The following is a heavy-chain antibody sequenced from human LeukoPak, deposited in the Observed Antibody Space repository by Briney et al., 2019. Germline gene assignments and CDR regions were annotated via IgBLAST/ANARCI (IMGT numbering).Heavy chain of an antibody. CDR1: DGSISSSSYY. CDR3: ARGGYYGSGNDFRFDP. D-gene: IGHD3-10*01. Sequence: SETLSLTCTVSDGSISSSSYYWGWIRQPPGKGLEWIGYIHYTGSTNYNPSLKSRVTISVETSKNQFSLKLKSVTAADTAVYYCARGGYYGSGNDFRFDPWGQGTLVTVSS. CDR2: IHYTGST. V-gene: IGHV4-61*05. J-gene: IGHJ5*02.